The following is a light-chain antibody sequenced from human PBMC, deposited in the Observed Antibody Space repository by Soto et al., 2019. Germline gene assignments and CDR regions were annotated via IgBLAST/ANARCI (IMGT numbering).Light chain of an antibody. J-gene: IGKJ4*01. CDR1: QSVSFY. V-gene: IGKV3-11*01. CDR3: HQRSDWPLT. CDR2: DAS. Sequence: EIVLTQSPATPSLSPGERATLSCRASQSVSFYLAWYQQKPGQSPRLLIYDASDRATGIPGRFSGSGSGTDFTLTISSLEPEDFGVYYCHQRSDWPLTFGGGTKVEI.